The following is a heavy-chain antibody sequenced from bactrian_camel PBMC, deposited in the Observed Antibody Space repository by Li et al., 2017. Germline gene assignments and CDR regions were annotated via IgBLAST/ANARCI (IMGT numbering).Heavy chain of an antibody. J-gene: IGHJ6*01. D-gene: IGHD6*01. CDR2: ITSAGRST. V-gene: IGHV3S40*01. Sequence: VQLVESGGGLVQPGGSLRLSCAASGFTFSNYRMNWVRQAPGKGLEWVSVITSAGRSTYYADSVKGRFTISRDNAKNTVYLQLNSLKTEDMAMYHCTKHLPGTAVTGDSSDFGHWGQGTQVTVS. CDR3: TKHLPGTAVTGDSSDFGH. CDR1: GFTFSNYR.